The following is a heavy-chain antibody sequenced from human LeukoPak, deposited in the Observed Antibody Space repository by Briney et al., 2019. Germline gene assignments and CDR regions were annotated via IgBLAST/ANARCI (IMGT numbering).Heavy chain of an antibody. CDR3: ATGGASYYDYYMDV. CDR1: GGSISSYY. V-gene: IGHV4-59*01. J-gene: IGHJ6*03. Sequence: SETLSLTCTVSGGSISSYYWSWIRQPPGKGLEWIGYIYYSGSTNYNPFLKSPVTISGDTYKNQFSLKLSSVPAADTAVYYCATGGASYYDYYMDVWGKGTTVTVSS. CDR2: IYYSGST. D-gene: IGHD3-10*01.